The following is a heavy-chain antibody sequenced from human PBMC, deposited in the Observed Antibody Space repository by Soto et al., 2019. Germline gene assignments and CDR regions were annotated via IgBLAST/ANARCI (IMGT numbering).Heavy chain of an antibody. Sequence: VQLVESGGGVVQPGRSLRLSCAASGFTFSDYAMHWVRQAPGKGLEWVAVVSHDGRNTHYADSVKGRFTISRDSSKNTGSLELTSLRAEDTAVYYCAKGGRQWLVTFDFNYWGQGALVTVSS. CDR2: VSHDGRNT. CDR3: AKGGRQWLVTFDFNY. CDR1: GFTFSDYA. J-gene: IGHJ4*02. D-gene: IGHD6-19*01. V-gene: IGHV3-30*18.